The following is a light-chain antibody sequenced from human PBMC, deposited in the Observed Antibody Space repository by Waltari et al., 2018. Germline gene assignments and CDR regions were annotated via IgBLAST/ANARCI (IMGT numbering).Light chain of an antibody. CDR1: TTDVGAYNF. J-gene: IGLJ3*02. V-gene: IGLV2-14*01. CDR3: CSHSSSSTLVL. Sequence: QSALTQPASVSGSPGQSITLSCTGTTTDVGAYNFVSWYQQHPGEVPKLLIYEVNNRPSGVSDRCSGSRSGNTASLTISGLLAEDEADYYCCSHSSSSTLVLFGGGTKVTVL. CDR2: EVN.